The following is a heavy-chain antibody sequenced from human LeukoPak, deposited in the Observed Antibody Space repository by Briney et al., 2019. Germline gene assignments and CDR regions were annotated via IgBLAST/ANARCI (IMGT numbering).Heavy chain of an antibody. D-gene: IGHD1-1*01. V-gene: IGHV3-74*03. CDR1: GFTFGSFW. CDR3: VKDHTGKEDK. CDR2: IDPYEAPTTT. Sequence: GGSLRLSCAASGFTFGSFWMHWVRQVPGKGLVWVSRIDPYEAPTTTTYADSVRGRFTISRDNAKNTLYLQMDSLRVEDTAVYYCVKDHTGKEDKWGQGTLVTVSS. J-gene: IGHJ4*02.